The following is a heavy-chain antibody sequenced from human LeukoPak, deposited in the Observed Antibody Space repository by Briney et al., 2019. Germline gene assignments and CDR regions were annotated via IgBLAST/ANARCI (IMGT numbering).Heavy chain of an antibody. Sequence: PGGSLRLSCAASGFTYSSYAMHWVRQAPGKGLEYVSAISSNGGSTYYANSVKGRFTISRDDSKNTLYLQMGSLRAEDMAVYYCAREKDTLRYFDWLLYYWGQGTLVTVSS. CDR1: GFTYSSYA. J-gene: IGHJ4*02. CDR3: AREKDTLRYFDWLLYY. CDR2: ISSNGGST. V-gene: IGHV3-64*01. D-gene: IGHD3-9*01.